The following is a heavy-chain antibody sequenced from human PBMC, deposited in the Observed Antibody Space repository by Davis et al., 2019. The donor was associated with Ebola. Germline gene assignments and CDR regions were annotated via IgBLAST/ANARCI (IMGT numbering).Heavy chain of an antibody. J-gene: IGHJ6*02. CDR2: IYYSGST. CDR3: ASSRNYYYYYGMDV. Sequence: PSETLSLTCTVSGGSISSYYWSWIRQPPGKGLEWIGYIYYSGSTNYNPSLKSRVTISVDTSKNQFSLKLSSVTAADTAVYYCASSRNYYYYYGMDVWGQGTTVTVSS. V-gene: IGHV4-59*12. CDR1: GGSISSYY.